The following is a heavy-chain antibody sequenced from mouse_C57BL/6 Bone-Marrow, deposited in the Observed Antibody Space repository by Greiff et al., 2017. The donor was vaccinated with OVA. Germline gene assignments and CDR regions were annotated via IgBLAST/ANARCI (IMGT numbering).Heavy chain of an antibody. V-gene: IGHV1-85*01. Sequence: QVQLKQSGPELVKPGASVKLSCKASGYTFTSYDINWVKQRPGQGLEWIGWIYPRDGSTKYNEKFKGKATLTVDTSSSTAYMELHSLTSADSAVYFCARRGYYYYGSSYFYWGQGTTLTVSS. CDR3: ARRGYYYYGSSYFY. J-gene: IGHJ2*01. CDR2: IYPRDGST. CDR1: GYTFTSYD. D-gene: IGHD1-1*01.